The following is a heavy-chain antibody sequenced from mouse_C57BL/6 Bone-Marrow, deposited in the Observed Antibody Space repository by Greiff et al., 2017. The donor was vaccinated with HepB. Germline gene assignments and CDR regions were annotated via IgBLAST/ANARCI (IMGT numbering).Heavy chain of an antibody. CDR1: GYTFTTYP. Sequence: QVHVKQSGAELVKPGASVKMSCKASGYTFTTYPIEWMKQNHGKSLEWIGNFHPYNDDTKYNEKFKGKATLTVEKSSSTVYLELSRLTSDDSAVYYCARRGLRRGWYFDVWGTGTTVTVSS. CDR2: FHPYNDDT. J-gene: IGHJ1*03. CDR3: ARRGLRRGWYFDV. D-gene: IGHD2-4*01. V-gene: IGHV1-47*01.